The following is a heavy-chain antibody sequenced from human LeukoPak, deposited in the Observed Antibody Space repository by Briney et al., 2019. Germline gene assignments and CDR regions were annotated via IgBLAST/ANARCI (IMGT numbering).Heavy chain of an antibody. CDR2: INWNGDST. J-gene: IGHJ4*02. CDR3: AREDHYGSTLDY. Sequence: PGGSLRLSCAASGFTFADYGMSWVRQAPGKGLEWVSGINWNGDSTAYADSVKGRFTISRDNAKNSLDLQMNSLRAEDTAVYYCAREDHYGSTLDYWGQGTLVTVSS. D-gene: IGHD3-10*01. CDR1: GFTFADYG. V-gene: IGHV3-20*04.